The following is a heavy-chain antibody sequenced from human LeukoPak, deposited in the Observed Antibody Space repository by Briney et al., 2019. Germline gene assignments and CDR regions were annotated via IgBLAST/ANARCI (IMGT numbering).Heavy chain of an antibody. V-gene: IGHV4-39*01. CDR1: GGPISSSSYF. CDR2: IYYSGTT. J-gene: IGHJ4*02. Sequence: PPETLSLTCTVSGGPISSSSYFWGWIRQPPGKGMEWIGNIYYSGTTYYNPSLKSRITMSIDTSKNQFSLRVSSVTAADTAVYYCARMTTVITRIYWGQGTLVTVSS. CDR3: ARMTTVITRIY. D-gene: IGHD4-11*01.